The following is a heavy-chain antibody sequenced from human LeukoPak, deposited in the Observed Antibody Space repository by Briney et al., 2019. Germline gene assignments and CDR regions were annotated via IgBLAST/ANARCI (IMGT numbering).Heavy chain of an antibody. CDR1: GFIVGNHY. J-gene: IGHJ4*02. D-gene: IGHD1-1*01. CDR2: SYSGGTT. CDR3: VRDPSGSGFAFDS. V-gene: IGHV3-53*01. Sequence: GGSLRLSCVASGFIVGNHYMSWVRQAPGKGLEWVSVSYSGGTTYYADSVKGRFTISRDNSEDTLYLQMNSLRAEDTAVYYCVRDPSGSGFAFDSWGQGALVTVSS.